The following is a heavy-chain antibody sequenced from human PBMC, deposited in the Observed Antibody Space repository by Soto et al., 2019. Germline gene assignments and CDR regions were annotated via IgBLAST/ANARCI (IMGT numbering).Heavy chain of an antibody. CDR1: GYTLTELS. V-gene: IGHV1-24*01. J-gene: IGHJ4*01. D-gene: IGHD2-2*01. Sequence: GASVKVSCKVSGYTLTELSMHWVRQAPGKGLEWMGGFDPEDGETIYAQKFQGRVTMTEDTSTDTAYMELSSLRSEDTAVYYCALPGTCSSTSSNGLAISYWGKESLVTASS. CDR3: ALPGTCSSTSSNGLAISY. CDR2: FDPEDGET.